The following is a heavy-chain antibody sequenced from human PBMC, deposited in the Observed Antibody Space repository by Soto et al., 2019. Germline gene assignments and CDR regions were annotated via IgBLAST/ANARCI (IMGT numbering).Heavy chain of an antibody. CDR1: AGSVSIGSYY. CDR3: ARVSLAAAGMTDY. Sequence: SETLSLTCTVSAGSVSIGSYYLSWIRQPPGKGLEWIGYIYYSGSANYNPSLKSRVTISIDTSKNQFSLKLYYVTAAETDVYYCARVSLAAAGMTDYSGQGTQVTVSS. V-gene: IGHV4-61*01. J-gene: IGHJ4*02. CDR2: IYYSGSA. D-gene: IGHD6-25*01.